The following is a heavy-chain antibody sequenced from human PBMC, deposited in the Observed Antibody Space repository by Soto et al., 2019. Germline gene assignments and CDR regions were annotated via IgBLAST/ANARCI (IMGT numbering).Heavy chain of an antibody. V-gene: IGHV4-61*01. CDR3: ARERNRYFDY. Sequence: QVHLQESGPGLVRPSESLSLTCNVSGDSMSTGSYFWSWVRQPPGKGLEWIGYVFRSGSINYSPSFKSRVTISIDTSKNQLSLMLKSVTAADTAVYFCARERNRYFDYWGQGALVTVSS. CDR1: GDSMSTGSYF. CDR2: VFRSGSI. D-gene: IGHD1-1*01. J-gene: IGHJ4*02.